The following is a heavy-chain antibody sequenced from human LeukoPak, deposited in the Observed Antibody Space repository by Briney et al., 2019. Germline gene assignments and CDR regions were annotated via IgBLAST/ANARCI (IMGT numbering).Heavy chain of an antibody. D-gene: IGHD3-22*01. CDR1: GVSISNYY. J-gene: IGHJ4*02. CDR2: IYYSGST. CDR3: ARDGYYYDSSGSGTTFDY. Sequence: PSETLSLTCTVSGVSISNYYWSWIRQPPGKGLEWIGYIYYSGSTNYNPSLKSRVTISVDTSKNQFSLKLSSVTAADTAVYYCARDGYYYDSSGSGTTFDYWGQGTLVTVSS. V-gene: IGHV4-59*01.